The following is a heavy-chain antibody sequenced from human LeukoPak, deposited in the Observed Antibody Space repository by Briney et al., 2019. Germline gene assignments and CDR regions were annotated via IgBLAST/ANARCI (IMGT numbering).Heavy chain of an antibody. J-gene: IGHJ4*02. D-gene: IGHD1-26*01. V-gene: IGHV3-66*02. CDR3: ARDGSGSYRDLYYFDY. CDR1: GFPFSGNA. Sequence: GGSLRLSCVVSGFPFSGNAMSWVRQAPGKGLEWVSVIYSGGTTNYADSVKGRFTISRDNSKNTLYLQMNSLRAEDTAVYYCARDGSGSYRDLYYFDYWGQGTLVTVSS. CDR2: IYSGGTT.